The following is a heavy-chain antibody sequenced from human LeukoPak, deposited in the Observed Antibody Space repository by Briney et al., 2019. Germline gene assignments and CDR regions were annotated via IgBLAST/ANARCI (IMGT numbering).Heavy chain of an antibody. CDR3: ARPGPDSSGWYYYMDV. CDR1: GYTFTSYY. CDR2: INPSGGST. Sequence: ASVKVSCKASGYTFTSYYMHWVRQAPGQGLEWMGIINPSGGSTSYAQKFQGRVTMTRDMSTSTVYMELSSLRSEDTAVYYCARPGPDSSGWYYYMDVWGKGTTVTISS. V-gene: IGHV1-46*01. J-gene: IGHJ6*03. D-gene: IGHD6-19*01.